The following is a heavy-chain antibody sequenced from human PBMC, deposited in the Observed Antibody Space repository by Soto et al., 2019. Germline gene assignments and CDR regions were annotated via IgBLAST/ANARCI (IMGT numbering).Heavy chain of an antibody. CDR2: IYPGDSDT. D-gene: IGHD6-13*01. Sequence: PGESLKISCKGSGYNFATYWIGWVRQMPGKGLEWMGIIYPGDSDTRYSPSFQGRVTISADKSISTTYLQWSSLKASDTAMYYCATGGSSSSPQRNWFDPWGQGTLVTVSS. J-gene: IGHJ5*02. CDR3: ATGGSSSSPQRNWFDP. V-gene: IGHV5-51*01. CDR1: GYNFATYW.